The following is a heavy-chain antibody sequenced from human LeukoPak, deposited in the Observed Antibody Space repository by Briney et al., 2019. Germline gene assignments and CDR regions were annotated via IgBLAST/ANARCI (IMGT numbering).Heavy chain of an antibody. CDR1: GGSISSYY. D-gene: IGHD3-22*01. J-gene: IGHJ4*02. Sequence: PSETLSLNCTVSGGSISSYYWSWIRQPPGKGLEWIGYIYYSGSTNYNPSLKSRVTISVDTSKNQFSLKLSSVTAADTAVYYCAGASYDSSGVHWGQGTLVTVSS. CDR2: IYYSGST. V-gene: IGHV4-59*01. CDR3: AGASYDSSGVH.